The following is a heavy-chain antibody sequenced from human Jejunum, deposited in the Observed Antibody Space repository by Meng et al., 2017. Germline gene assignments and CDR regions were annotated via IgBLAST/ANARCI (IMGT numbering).Heavy chain of an antibody. D-gene: IGHD3-10*01. J-gene: IGHJ4*02. CDR2: INQNGRT. CDR1: GGSFNSYF. V-gene: IGHV4-34*01. CDR3: VRHLSGSGTWVFDS. Sequence: QVHLRQWGAGLLKPSETLSLTCGVYGGSFNSYFWNWIRQPPGKGLEWIGEINQNGRTNYNPSLESRVTISMDKSKKEFSLRLASVTAADTALYYCVRHLSGSGTWVFDSWGQGILVTVSS.